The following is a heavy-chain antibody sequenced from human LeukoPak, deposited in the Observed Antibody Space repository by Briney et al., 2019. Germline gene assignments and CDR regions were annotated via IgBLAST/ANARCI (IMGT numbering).Heavy chain of an antibody. CDR1: GDSVSSNSVS. V-gene: IGHV6-1*01. Sequence: SQTLSLSCAISGDSVSSNSVSWNWVRQSPSRGLEWLGRTQYRSKWNSDYAVSVKGRITINADTSKNQFSLQLDSVTPEDTAVYYCARGAYDSSAYYYYFDYWGQGTLVTVSS. CDR3: ARGAYDSSAYYYYFDY. CDR2: TQYRSKWNS. D-gene: IGHD3-22*01. J-gene: IGHJ4*02.